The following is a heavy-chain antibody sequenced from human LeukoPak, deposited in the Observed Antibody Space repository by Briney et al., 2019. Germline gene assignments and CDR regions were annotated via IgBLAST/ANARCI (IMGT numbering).Heavy chain of an antibody. V-gene: IGHV3-53*04. CDR2: IYTGGNT. D-gene: IGHD1-1*01. CDR3: ARGGPATTIDY. J-gene: IGHJ4*02. Sequence: GGSLRLSYAASGFTISNYYMSWVRQAPGKGLEWVSVIYTGGNTYYTDAVKGRFTISRHNSKNTLYLQMNNLRAEDTAVNYCARGGPATTIDYWGRGTLVTVSS. CDR1: GFTISNYY.